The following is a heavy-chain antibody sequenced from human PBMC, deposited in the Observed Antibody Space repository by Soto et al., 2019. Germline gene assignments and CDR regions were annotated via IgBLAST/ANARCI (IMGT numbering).Heavy chain of an antibody. Sequence: QVQLVQSGAEVKKPGSSVKVSCKASGGTFRSFTISWVRQAPGQGPEWMGGICPVFYKTNYAQKFQGRVTITADESTNTVYMELSSLRSEDTAVYYCARDRRSGWSIVGSWPYYFDSWGQGTPVTVSS. CDR1: GGTFRSFT. CDR2: ICPVFYKT. J-gene: IGHJ4*02. D-gene: IGHD6-19*01. CDR3: ARDRRSGWSIVGSWPYYFDS. V-gene: IGHV1-69*01.